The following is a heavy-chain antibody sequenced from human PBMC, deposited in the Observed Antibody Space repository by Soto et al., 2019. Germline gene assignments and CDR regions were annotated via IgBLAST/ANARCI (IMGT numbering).Heavy chain of an antibody. CDR2: LNSDGSSR. V-gene: IGHV3-74*01. CDR1: GFTFSSYW. CDR3: ARDPPCLTGTSHAKY. J-gene: IGHJ4*02. D-gene: IGHD1-20*01. Sequence: PGGYLPLASAASGFTFSSYWLHWVRQAPGKGLGWVSRLNSDGSSRSYADSVKGRCTISRDNAKNTLYLNMNSLRAEDTAVYYCARDPPCLTGTSHAKYWGQGTLVTVYS.